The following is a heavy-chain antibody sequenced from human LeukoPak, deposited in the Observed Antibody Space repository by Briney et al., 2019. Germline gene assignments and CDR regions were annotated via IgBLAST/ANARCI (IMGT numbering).Heavy chain of an antibody. D-gene: IGHD1-7*01. CDR1: GFTVSSNY. V-gene: IGHV3-53*01. J-gene: IGHJ4*02. CDR3: ASYNWNYYFDC. CDR2: IYGDGST. Sequence: GGSLRLSCAASGFTVSSNYMSWVRQAPGKGLEWVSVIYGDGSTYYADSVKGRFTISRDNSKNTLYLQMNSLRAEDTAVYYCASYNWNYYFDCWGQGTLVTVSS.